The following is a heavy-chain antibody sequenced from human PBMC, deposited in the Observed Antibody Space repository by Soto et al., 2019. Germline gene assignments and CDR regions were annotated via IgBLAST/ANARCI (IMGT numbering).Heavy chain of an antibody. D-gene: IGHD5-12*01. Sequence: SETLSLTCTVSGGSISSSSYYWGWIRQPPGKGLEWIGSIYYSGSTYYNPSLKSRVTISVDTSKNQFSLKLSSVTAADTAVYYCARVEEDSGYDFLDYWGQGTLVTVSS. CDR1: GGSISSSSYY. CDR2: IYYSGST. CDR3: ARVEEDSGYDFLDY. V-gene: IGHV4-39*01. J-gene: IGHJ4*02.